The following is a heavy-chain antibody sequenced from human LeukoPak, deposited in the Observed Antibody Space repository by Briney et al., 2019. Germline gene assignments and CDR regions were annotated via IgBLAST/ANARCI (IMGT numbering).Heavy chain of an antibody. Sequence: PGGSLRLSCAASGFTFSSYAMSWVRQAPGKGLEWVSAISGSGGSTYYADSVKGRFTISRDNSKNTLYLQMNSLRAKDTAVYYCAKAHSGSYYFYFDYWGQGTLVTVSS. V-gene: IGHV3-23*01. J-gene: IGHJ4*02. CDR1: GFTFSSYA. CDR3: AKAHSGSYYFYFDY. D-gene: IGHD1-26*01. CDR2: ISGSGGST.